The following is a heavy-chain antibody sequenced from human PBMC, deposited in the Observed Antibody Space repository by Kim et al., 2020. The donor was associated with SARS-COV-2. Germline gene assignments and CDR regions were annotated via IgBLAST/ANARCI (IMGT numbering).Heavy chain of an antibody. CDR3: AKGGSTSNYAFDL. CDR2: ISVSGDIT. CDR1: GLTFSKFA. V-gene: IGHV3-23*01. J-gene: IGHJ3*01. Sequence: GGSLRLSCAAPGLTFSKFAMSWVRQAPGKGLEWVSIISVSGDITYYADSAKGRFTISRDNSRSTLYLQLNSLRVEDTAIYYCAKGGSTSNYAFDLWGQGHWSPSLQ. D-gene: IGHD2-2*01.